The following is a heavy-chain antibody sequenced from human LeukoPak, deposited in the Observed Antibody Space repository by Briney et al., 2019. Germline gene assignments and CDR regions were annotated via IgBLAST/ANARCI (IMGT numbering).Heavy chain of an antibody. V-gene: IGHV4-61*02. CDR3: ARDLIVPVAMTGSGSYSTDY. Sequence: SETLSLTCTVSGGSISSSNYYWSWIRQPAGKGLEWIGRVYKSGYTFYNPSLKSRVTMPVDTSKNQFSLKLSSVTAADTAVYYCARDLIVPVAMTGSGSYSTDYWGQGTLVTVSS. J-gene: IGHJ4*02. CDR1: GGSISSSNYY. CDR2: VYKSGYT. D-gene: IGHD3-10*01.